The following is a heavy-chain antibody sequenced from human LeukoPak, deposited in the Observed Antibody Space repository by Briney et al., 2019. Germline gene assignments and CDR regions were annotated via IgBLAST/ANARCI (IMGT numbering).Heavy chain of an antibody. CDR3: AREEWELFYFDY. Sequence: SQTLSFTCTVSGGSISSRGGYHWSWIRQHPGKGLEWIGYIDYSGSSNYNPSLRSRVTISVDTSRNQLSLRLTSVTAADTAVYYCAREEWELFYFDYWGQGTLVTVSS. D-gene: IGHD3-10*01. CDR1: GGSISSRGGYH. V-gene: IGHV4-31*03. J-gene: IGHJ4*02. CDR2: IDYSGSS.